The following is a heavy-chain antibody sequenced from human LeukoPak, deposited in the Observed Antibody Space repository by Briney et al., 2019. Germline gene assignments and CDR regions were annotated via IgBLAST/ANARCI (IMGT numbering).Heavy chain of an antibody. J-gene: IGHJ4*02. CDR3: AKDMWELLPASPADY. V-gene: IGHV3-23*01. CDR2: ISGSGGST. Sequence: AGGSLRLSCAASGFTFSSYAMSWVRQAPGKGLEWVSAISGSGGSTYYADSVKGRFTISRDNSKNTLYLQMNSLRAEDTAVYYCAKDMWELLPASPADYRGQGTLVTVSS. D-gene: IGHD1-26*01. CDR1: GFTFSSYA.